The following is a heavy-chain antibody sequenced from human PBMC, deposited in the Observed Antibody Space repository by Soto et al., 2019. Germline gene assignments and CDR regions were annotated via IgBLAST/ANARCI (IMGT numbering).Heavy chain of an antibody. CDR3: AKDPTIVVLPGDTGGMDV. Sequence: QVQLVQSGAEVKKPGASVKVSCKASGYTFTDYYMQWVRQAPGQGLEWMGWINPNSGGTNYAQKFQGRVTMTRVTSISTAYMELSSLRSDDTALYYCAKDPTIVVLPGDTGGMDVWGQGTTVTVSS. D-gene: IGHD2-15*01. CDR1: GYTFTDYY. J-gene: IGHJ6*02. V-gene: IGHV1-2*02. CDR2: INPNSGGT.